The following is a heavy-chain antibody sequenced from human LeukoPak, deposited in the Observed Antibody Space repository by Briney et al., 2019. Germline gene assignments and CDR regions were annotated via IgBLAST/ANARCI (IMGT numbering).Heavy chain of an antibody. Sequence: GGSLRLSCAASRFSFSIYAMSWVRQAPGKGLEWVSGISGSGGATYYADSVKGRFTISRDNSKNRVYLPMNSLRAEDTAVYYCAKESTVTPGNVNWFDPWGQGTLVTVSS. V-gene: IGHV3-23*01. CDR3: AKESTVTPGNVNWFDP. D-gene: IGHD4-17*01. CDR2: ISGSGGAT. CDR1: RFSFSIYA. J-gene: IGHJ5*02.